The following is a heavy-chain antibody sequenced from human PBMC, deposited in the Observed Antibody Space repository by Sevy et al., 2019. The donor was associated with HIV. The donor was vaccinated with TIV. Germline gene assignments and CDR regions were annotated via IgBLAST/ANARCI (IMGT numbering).Heavy chain of an antibody. CDR2: IYTSGST. D-gene: IGHD6-6*01. CDR3: ARDTESSSFRFGPRLTLNNWFDP. CDR1: GGSISSYY. V-gene: IGHV4-4*07. Sequence: SETLSLTCTVSGGSISSYYWSWIRQPAGKGLEWIGRIYTSGSTNYNPSFKSRVTMSLDTSKNQFSLKLSSVTAADTAVYYCARDTESSSFRFGPRLTLNNWFDPWGQGTLVTVSS. J-gene: IGHJ5*02.